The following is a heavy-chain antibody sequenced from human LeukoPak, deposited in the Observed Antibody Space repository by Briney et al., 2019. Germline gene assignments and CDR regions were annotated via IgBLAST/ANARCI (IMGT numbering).Heavy chain of an antibody. CDR1: GFTFDDYG. CDR2: INWNGVST. CDR3: ARALSNYVDYHYYYYMDV. J-gene: IGHJ6*03. Sequence: GGSLRLSSAASGFTFDDYGMSWVRQAPGKGLEWVSGINWNGVSTSYVDSVKGRFTISRDNAKNSLYLQMNSLRAEDTALYYCARALSNYVDYHYYYYMDVWGKGTTVTVSS. V-gene: IGHV3-20*04. D-gene: IGHD4-11*01.